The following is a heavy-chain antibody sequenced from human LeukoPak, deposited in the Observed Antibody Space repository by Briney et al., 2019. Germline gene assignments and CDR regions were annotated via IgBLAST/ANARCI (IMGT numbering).Heavy chain of an antibody. J-gene: IGHJ4*02. CDR2: IYYSGST. D-gene: IGHD3-10*01. CDR3: ARHSVTMVRGVIMD. Sequence: PSETLSLTCTVSGGSISSYYWSWIRQPPGKGLEWIGYIYYSGSTNYNPSLKSRVTISVDTSKNQFSLKLSSVTAADTAVYYCARHSVTMVRGVIMDWGQGTLVTVSS. V-gene: IGHV4-59*08. CDR1: GGSISSYY.